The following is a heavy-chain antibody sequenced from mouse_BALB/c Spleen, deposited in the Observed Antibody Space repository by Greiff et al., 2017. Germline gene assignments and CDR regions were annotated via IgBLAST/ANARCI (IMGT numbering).Heavy chain of an antibody. D-gene: IGHD1-1*01. CDR3: ASGGYGLYFDV. CDR2: ISYDGSN. CDR1: GYSITSGYY. Sequence: DVQLQESGPGLVKPSQSLSLTCSVTGYSITSGYYWNWIRQFPGNKLEWMGYISYDGSNNYNPSLKNRISITRDTSKNQFFLKLNSVTTEDTATYYCASGGYGLYFDVWGAGTTVTVSS. V-gene: IGHV3-6*02. J-gene: IGHJ1*01.